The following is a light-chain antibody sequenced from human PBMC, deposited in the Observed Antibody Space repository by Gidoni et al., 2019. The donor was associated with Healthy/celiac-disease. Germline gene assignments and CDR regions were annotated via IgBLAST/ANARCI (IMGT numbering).Light chain of an antibody. Sequence: SYVLTQPPSVSVAPGQTAMINCGGNNIGSKSVHWYQQKPGQSPVLFVYDDSDRPSGIPERFSGSNSGNTATLTISRVEAGDEADYYCQVWDSSVVFGGGTKLTVL. CDR1: NIGSKS. J-gene: IGLJ2*01. CDR3: QVWDSSVV. V-gene: IGLV3-21*02. CDR2: DDS.